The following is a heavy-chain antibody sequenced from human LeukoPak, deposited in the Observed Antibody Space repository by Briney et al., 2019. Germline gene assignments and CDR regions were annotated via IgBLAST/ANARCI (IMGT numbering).Heavy chain of an antibody. CDR2: IYSGGST. J-gene: IGHJ4*02. D-gene: IGHD6-13*01. CDR1: GFTVSSNY. V-gene: IGHV3-66*01. Sequence: GGSLRLSCAASGFTVSSNYMSRVRQAPGKGLEWVSVIYSGGSTYYADSVKGRFTISRDNSKNTLYLQMNSLRAEDTAVYYCARVSYSSSWEFDYWGQGTLVTVSS. CDR3: ARVSYSSSWEFDY.